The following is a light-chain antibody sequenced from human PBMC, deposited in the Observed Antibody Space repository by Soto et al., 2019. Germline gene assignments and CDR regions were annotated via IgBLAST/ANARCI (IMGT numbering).Light chain of an antibody. CDR1: QSISSW. J-gene: IGKJ1*01. V-gene: IGKV1-5*01. Sequence: DIQMTQSPSTLSASVGDRVTITCRASQSISSWLAWYQQKPGKAPKLLIYDASSLESGVPSRFSGSGSGTEFTLTICSLQPDDFATYYCQQXNSYSPTFGQGTKV. CDR2: DAS. CDR3: QQXNSYSPT.